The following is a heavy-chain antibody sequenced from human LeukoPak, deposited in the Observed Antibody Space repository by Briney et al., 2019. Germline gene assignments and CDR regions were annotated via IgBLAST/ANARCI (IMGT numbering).Heavy chain of an antibody. CDR3: ARGSLGTHYYDSSGYGD. Sequence: EASVKVSCKASGYTFTSSGISGVRQAPGQGLEWMGWISAYNGNTNYAQKLQGRVTMTTDTSTSTAYMELRSLRSDDTAVYYCARGSLGTHYYDSSGYGDWGQGTLVTVSS. CDR1: GYTFTSSG. V-gene: IGHV1-18*01. J-gene: IGHJ4*02. CDR2: ISAYNGNT. D-gene: IGHD3-22*01.